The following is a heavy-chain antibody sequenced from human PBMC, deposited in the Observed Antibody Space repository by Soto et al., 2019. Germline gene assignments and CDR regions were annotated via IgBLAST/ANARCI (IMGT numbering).Heavy chain of an antibody. Sequence: GGSLRLSCAASGFTFSSYGMHWVRQAPGKGLEWVAVISYDGSNKYYADSVKGRFTISRDNSKNTLYLQMNSLRAEDTAVYYCAKVPFGYSSSPGSGMDVWGQGTTVTVSS. CDR1: GFTFSSYG. CDR3: AKVPFGYSSSPGSGMDV. J-gene: IGHJ6*02. V-gene: IGHV3-30*18. D-gene: IGHD6-6*01. CDR2: ISYDGSNK.